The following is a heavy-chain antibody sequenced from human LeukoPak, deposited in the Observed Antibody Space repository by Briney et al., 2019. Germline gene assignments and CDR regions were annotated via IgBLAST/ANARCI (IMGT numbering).Heavy chain of an antibody. Sequence: ASETLSLTCAVYGGSFSGYYWSWIRQPPGKGLEWIGEINHSGSTNYNPSLKSRVTISVDTSKNQFSLKLSSVTAADTAVYYCARGSRVNPVVVVAATHRAWFDPWGQGTLVTVSS. J-gene: IGHJ5*02. CDR3: ARGSRVNPVVVVAATHRAWFDP. D-gene: IGHD2-15*01. CDR2: INHSGST. V-gene: IGHV4-34*01. CDR1: GGSFSGYY.